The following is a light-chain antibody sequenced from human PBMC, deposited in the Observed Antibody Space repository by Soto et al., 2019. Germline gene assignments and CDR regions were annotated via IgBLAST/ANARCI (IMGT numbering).Light chain of an antibody. V-gene: IGKV3-11*01. Sequence: EIVLTQSPATLPLSPGERATLSCRASQSVSSYLAWYQQKPGQAPRLLIYDASNRATGIPARFSGSGSGTDFTLTISSLEPEDFAVYYCQQRSNWRGTFGQGTRLEIK. CDR1: QSVSSY. J-gene: IGKJ5*01. CDR3: QQRSNWRGT. CDR2: DAS.